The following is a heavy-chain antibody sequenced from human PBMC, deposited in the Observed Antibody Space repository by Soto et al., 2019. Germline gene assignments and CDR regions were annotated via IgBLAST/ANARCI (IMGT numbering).Heavy chain of an antibody. J-gene: IGHJ5*02. D-gene: IGHD6-19*01. V-gene: IGHV6-1*01. CDR2: TYYRSKWYN. CDR1: GDSVSSNSAA. Sequence: SQTLSLTCAISGDSVSSNSAAWNWIRQSPSRGLEWLGRTYYRSKWYNDYAVSVKSRITINPDTSKNQFPLQLNSVTPEDTAVYYCARSARIAVAGTSWFDPWGQGTLVTVSS. CDR3: ARSARIAVAGTSWFDP.